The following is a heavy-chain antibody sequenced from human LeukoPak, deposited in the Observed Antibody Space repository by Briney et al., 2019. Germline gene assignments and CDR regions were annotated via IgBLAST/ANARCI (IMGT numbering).Heavy chain of an antibody. Sequence: GGSLRLSCAASGFTFSSYSMNWVRQAPGKGLEWVSSIISSSSYIYYADSVKGRFTISRDNAKNSLYLQMNSLRAEDTAVYYCAREVDTAPVYYYYGMDVWGQGTTVTVSS. CDR3: AREVDTAPVYYYYGMDV. CDR1: GFTFSSYS. J-gene: IGHJ6*02. D-gene: IGHD5-18*01. V-gene: IGHV3-21*01. CDR2: IISSSSYI.